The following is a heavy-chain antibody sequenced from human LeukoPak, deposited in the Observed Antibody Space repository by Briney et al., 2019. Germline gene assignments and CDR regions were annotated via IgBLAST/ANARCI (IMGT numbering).Heavy chain of an antibody. CDR1: GFTVTSSA. CDR3: AAVAVVITDAFDI. J-gene: IGHJ3*02. D-gene: IGHD3-22*01. Sequence: GASVKVSCKASGFTVTSSAVLWGREARGHRLGWIGWIVVGSGNKNYAKNFQERVTITRDMSTSTAYMELSSLRSEDTAVYYCAAVAVVITDAFDIWGQGTMVTVSS. CDR2: IVVGSGNK. V-gene: IGHV1-58*01.